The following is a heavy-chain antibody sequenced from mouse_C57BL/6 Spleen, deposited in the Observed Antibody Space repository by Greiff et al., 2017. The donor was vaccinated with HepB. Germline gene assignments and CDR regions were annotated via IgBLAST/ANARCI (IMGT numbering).Heavy chain of an antibody. CDR3: ARGGYGYDGRYFGG. Sequence: QVQLQQPGAELVKPGASVKVSCKASGYTFPSYWMHWVKQRPGQGLEWIGRIHPSDSDTNYNQKFKGKATLTVDKSSSTDYMQLSSLTSEDSAVYYCARGGYGYDGRYFGGWGTGTTVIVSS. D-gene: IGHD2-2*01. V-gene: IGHV1-74*01. J-gene: IGHJ1*03. CDR1: GYTFPSYW. CDR2: IHPSDSDT.